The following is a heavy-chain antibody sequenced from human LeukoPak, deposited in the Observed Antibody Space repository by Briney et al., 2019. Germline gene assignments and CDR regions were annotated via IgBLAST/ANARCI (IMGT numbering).Heavy chain of an antibody. CDR2: ISGSGDST. Sequence: PGGSLRLSCAASGFTFSSYAMSWVCQAPGKGLEWVSGISGSGDSTYYADSVKGRFAISRDNSKNTLYLQMNSLRAEDTAVYYCAKDGVWFGELPYFDYWGQGTLVTVSS. D-gene: IGHD3-10*01. CDR3: AKDGVWFGELPYFDY. V-gene: IGHV3-23*01. J-gene: IGHJ4*02. CDR1: GFTFSSYA.